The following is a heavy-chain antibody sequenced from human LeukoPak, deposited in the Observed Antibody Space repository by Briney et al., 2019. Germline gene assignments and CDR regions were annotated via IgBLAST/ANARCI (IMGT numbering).Heavy chain of an antibody. CDR2: TRNKANGYTT. CDR3: ARAIDMRSICSGGRCYSSWFDP. Sequence: GGSLKLSCAASGFTLSDHYMDWVRQAPGKGLEWVGRTRNKANGYTTEYAASVRGRFTISRDESKNSLYLQMNSLRAEDTAVYSCARAIDMRSICSGGRCYSSWFDPWGQGTLVTVSS. J-gene: IGHJ5*02. V-gene: IGHV3-72*01. CDR1: GFTLSDHY. D-gene: IGHD2-15*01.